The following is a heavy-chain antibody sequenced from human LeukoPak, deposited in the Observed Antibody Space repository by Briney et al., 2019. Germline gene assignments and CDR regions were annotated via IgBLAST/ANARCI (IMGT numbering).Heavy chain of an antibody. V-gene: IGHV2-70*04. Sequence: SGPTLVHPTQPLTLTCTFSGFSLTTIGMRASWIRQPPGKALEWLARIDWDDNEFYSTSLKTRLTISKDTSKNQVVLTMTNMDPVDTATYYCARLQGATIGAKWFDPWGQGTLVTVSS. J-gene: IGHJ5*02. CDR2: IDWDDNE. D-gene: IGHD4/OR15-4a*01. CDR3: ARLQGATIGAKWFDP. CDR1: GFSLTTIGMR.